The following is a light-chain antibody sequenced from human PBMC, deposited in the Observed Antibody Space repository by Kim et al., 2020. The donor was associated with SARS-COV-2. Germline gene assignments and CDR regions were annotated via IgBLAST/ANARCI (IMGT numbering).Light chain of an antibody. CDR3: QQYDNTLPIT. V-gene: IGKV3-20*01. Sequence: EIVLTQSPGTLSLSPGERATLSCRASQSVSSSYLAWYQQKPGQAPRLLINGASSRATGIPDRFSGSGSGTDFTLTISRLEPEDFAVYYCQQYDNTLPITFGQGTRLEIK. CDR1: QSVSSSY. CDR2: GAS. J-gene: IGKJ5*01.